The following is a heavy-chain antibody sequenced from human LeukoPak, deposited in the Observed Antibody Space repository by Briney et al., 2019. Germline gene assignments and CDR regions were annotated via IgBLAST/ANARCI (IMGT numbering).Heavy chain of an antibody. V-gene: IGHV1-2*02. CDR2: INPNSGGT. CDR3: ARAALSRLLWGARAFDI. D-gene: IGHD2-21*01. J-gene: IGHJ3*02. Sequence: VSVKVSCKASGYTFTGYYMHWVRQAPGQGLEWMGWINPNSGGTNYAQKFQGRVTMTRDTSISTAYMELSRLRSDDTAVYYCARAALSRLLWGARAFDIWGQGTMVTVSS. CDR1: GYTFTGYY.